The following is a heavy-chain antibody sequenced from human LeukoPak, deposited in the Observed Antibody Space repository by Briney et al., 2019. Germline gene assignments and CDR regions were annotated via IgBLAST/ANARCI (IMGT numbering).Heavy chain of an antibody. D-gene: IGHD1-26*01. V-gene: IGHV3-11*01. CDR3: ARASWEDDYYYGMDV. CDR1: GFTVSSNY. Sequence: PGGSLRLSCAASGFTVSSNYMSWVRQAPGKGLEWVSYISSSGSTIYYADSVKGRFTISRDNAKNSLYLQMNSLRAEDTAVYYCARASWEDDYYYGMDVWGQGTTVTVSS. J-gene: IGHJ6*02. CDR2: ISSSGSTI.